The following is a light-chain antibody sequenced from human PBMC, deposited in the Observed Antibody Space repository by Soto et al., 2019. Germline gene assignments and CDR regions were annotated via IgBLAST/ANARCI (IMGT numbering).Light chain of an antibody. CDR1: QSVLYSSNNKNY. J-gene: IGKJ1*01. CDR3: QQYYSTPT. CDR2: WAS. V-gene: IGKV4-1*01. Sequence: DIVMTQSPDSLAVSLGERATINCKSSQSVLYSSNNKNYLAWYQRKPGQSPKLLIYWASTRESGAPDRFSGSGSGTDFTLTISSLQAEDVAVYYCQQYYSTPTFGQGTKVEIK.